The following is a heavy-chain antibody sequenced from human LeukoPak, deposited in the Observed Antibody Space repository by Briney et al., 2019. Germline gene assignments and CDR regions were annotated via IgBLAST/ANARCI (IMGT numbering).Heavy chain of an antibody. V-gene: IGHV1-8*01. CDR3: SGRARASGNSLPVEP. J-gene: IGHJ5*02. D-gene: IGHD1-26*01. Sequence: ASVKVSCKASGYTFTSYDINWVRQATGQGLEWMGWMNPNSGNTGYAQKFQGRVTMTRNTSISTAYMELSSLRSEDTAVYYCSGRARASGNSLPVEPWGQGTLVTVSS. CDR2: MNPNSGNT. CDR1: GYTFTSYD.